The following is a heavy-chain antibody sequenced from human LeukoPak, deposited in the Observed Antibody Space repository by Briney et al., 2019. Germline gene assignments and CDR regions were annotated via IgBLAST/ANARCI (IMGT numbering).Heavy chain of an antibody. CDR3: ARFPYSSSMDY. CDR1: GFTVSSNY. J-gene: IGHJ4*02. CDR2: IYRDGNT. Sequence: GGSLRLSCAASGFTVSSNYLSWVRQAPGKGLEWVSAIYRDGNTYYADSVKGRFTISRDNSKNTVYLQMNSLRAEDTAVYYCARFPYSSSMDYWGQGTLVTVSS. V-gene: IGHV3-66*01. D-gene: IGHD6-6*01.